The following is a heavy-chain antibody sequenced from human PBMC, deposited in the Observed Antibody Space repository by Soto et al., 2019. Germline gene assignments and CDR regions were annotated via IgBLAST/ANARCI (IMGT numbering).Heavy chain of an antibody. V-gene: IGHV1-18*04. CDR1: GYTFTSYG. CDR2: ISAYNGNT. D-gene: IGHD3-22*01. CDR3: ARMKQAPRIVVVPLGGMDV. J-gene: IGHJ6*02. Sequence: SSVKVSCKASGYTFTSYGISWVRQAPGQGLEWMGWISAYNGNTNYAQKLQGRVTMTTDTSTSTAYMELRSLRSDDTAVYYCARMKQAPRIVVVPLGGMDVWGQGTTVTVS.